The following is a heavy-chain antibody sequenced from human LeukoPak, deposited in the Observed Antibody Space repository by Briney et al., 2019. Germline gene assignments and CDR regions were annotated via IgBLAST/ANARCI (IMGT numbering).Heavy chain of an antibody. CDR2: SNPNSAGT. D-gene: IGHD6-19*01. V-gene: IGHV1-2*02. CDR1: GYTFTGYY. CDR3: ASPAVAGSSTFDY. J-gene: IGHJ4*02. Sequence: ASVKLSCKASGYTFTGYYMHWVRQAPRPGLEWMGLSNPNSAGTNYAQQFQSRVTMTRATSLPTASLEVSRARSDDTALYYCASPAVAGSSTFDYWGQGTLVTVSS.